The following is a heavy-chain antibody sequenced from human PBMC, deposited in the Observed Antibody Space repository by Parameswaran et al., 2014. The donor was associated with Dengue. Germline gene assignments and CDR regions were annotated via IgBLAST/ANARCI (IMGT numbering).Heavy chain of an antibody. V-gene: IGHV4-39*01. J-gene: IGHJ4*02. Sequence: PGKGLEWIGSIYYSGSTYYNPSLKSRVTISVDTSKNQFSLKLSSVTAADTAVYYCARTLGSSIAAAGRRDRYYFDYWGQGTLVTVSS. CDR2: IYYSGST. CDR3: ARTLGSSIAAAGRRDRYYFDY. D-gene: IGHD6-13*01.